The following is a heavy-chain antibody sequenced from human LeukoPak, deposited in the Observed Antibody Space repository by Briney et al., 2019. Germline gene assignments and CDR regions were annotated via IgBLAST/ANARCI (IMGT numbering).Heavy chain of an antibody. D-gene: IGHD3-16*02. CDR2: ISAYNGNT. CDR1: GYTFTSYG. J-gene: IGHJ4*02. V-gene: IGHV1-18*01. CDR3: ARGHYDYVWGSYRLLDYFDY. Sequence: GASVKVSCKASGYTFTSYGISWVRQAPGQGLEWMGWISAYNGNTNYAQKLQGRVTMTTDTSTSTAYMELRSLRSDDTAVYYCARGHYDYVWGSYRLLDYFDYWGQGTWSPSPQ.